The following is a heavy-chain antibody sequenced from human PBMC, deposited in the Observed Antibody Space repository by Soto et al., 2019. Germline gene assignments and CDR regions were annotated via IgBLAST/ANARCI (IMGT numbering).Heavy chain of an antibody. V-gene: IGHV3-48*02. CDR1: GFTFTKYS. Sequence: GGSLRLSCLTSGFTFTKYSMNWFRQARGKGLEWVSYISYSGETKYYADSLKGRYAISRDDAKNSVYLQMNSLRDEDTAFYYCVRGVVVVVGSTAENFDHWGQGTLVTVSS. D-gene: IGHD2-15*01. CDR2: ISYSGETK. J-gene: IGHJ4*02. CDR3: VRGVVVVVGSTAENFDH.